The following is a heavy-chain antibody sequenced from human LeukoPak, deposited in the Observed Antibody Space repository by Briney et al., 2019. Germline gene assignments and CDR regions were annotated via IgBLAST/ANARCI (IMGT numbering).Heavy chain of an antibody. CDR1: GFTFSNYA. V-gene: IGHV3-23*01. D-gene: IGHD3-22*01. Sequence: GGSLRLSCAASGFTFSNYAMSWVRQAPGKGLEWVSTISGSGGNTYYADSVKGRFTISRDNSKNTLYLQMNSLKAEDTAVYYCAKEGEGHTTMKALLTRDLDYWGQGTLVTVSS. J-gene: IGHJ4*02. CDR3: AKEGEGHTTMKALLTRDLDY. CDR2: ISGSGGNT.